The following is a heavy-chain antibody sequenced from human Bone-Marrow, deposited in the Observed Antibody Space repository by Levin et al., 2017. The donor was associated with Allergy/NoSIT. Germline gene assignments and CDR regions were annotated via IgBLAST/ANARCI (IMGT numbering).Heavy chain of an antibody. CDR2: MWYEGSDK. Sequence: PGGSLRLSCAASGFTFSSFGLHWVRQAPGKGLEWVAVMWYEGSDKYYADSVKGRFTISRDDSMNTLYLQMNSLRVEDTAVYYCARSEVVGSGANDYWGQGTLVTVSS. V-gene: IGHV3-33*01. D-gene: IGHD2-15*01. J-gene: IGHJ4*02. CDR3: ARSEVVGSGANDY. CDR1: GFTFSSFG.